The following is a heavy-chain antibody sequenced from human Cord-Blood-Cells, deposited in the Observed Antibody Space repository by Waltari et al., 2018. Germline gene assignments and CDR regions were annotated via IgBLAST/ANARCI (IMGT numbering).Heavy chain of an antibody. CDR1: GFTVSRNS. CDR3: ARVLRSPAGDAFDI. J-gene: IGHJ3*02. D-gene: IGHD6-25*01. CDR2: NYSGCST. V-gene: IGHV3-53*01. Sequence: EVQLVESGGGLHKTGRSLRLSCAAYGFTVSRNSLCWVCQAPGKGLEWVSVNYSGCSTYDPSAVKVRFTISRDKSKNTLYLQMNSLRAEDTAVYYCARVLRSPAGDAFDIWGQGTMVTVSS.